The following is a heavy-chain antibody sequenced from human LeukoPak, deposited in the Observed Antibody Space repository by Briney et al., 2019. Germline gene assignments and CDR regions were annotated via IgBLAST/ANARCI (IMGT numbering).Heavy chain of an antibody. J-gene: IGHJ5*02. CDR3: ARRNLAAAGRVFGH. D-gene: IGHD6-13*01. CDR1: GGSVSSGSYY. V-gene: IGHV4-61*01. CDR2: IYYSGST. Sequence: PSETLSLTCTVSGGSVSSGSYYWSWIRQPPGKGLEWIGYIYYSGSTNYNPSLKSRVTISVDTSKNQFSLKLSSVTAADTAVYYCARRNLAAAGRVFGHWGQGTLVTVSS.